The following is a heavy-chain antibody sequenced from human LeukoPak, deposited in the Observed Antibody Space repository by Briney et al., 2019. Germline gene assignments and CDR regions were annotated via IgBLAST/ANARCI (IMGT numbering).Heavy chain of an antibody. CDR2: ISGNGGST. Sequence: GGSLRLSRAASGFTFSNYVMNWVRQAPGKGLEWVSGISGNGGSTYYADSVKGRFTLSRDNSKNTLDLQMSSLRAEDTAVYYCAKALGYYDSSGYLNFDSWGQGTLVTVSS. V-gene: IGHV3-23*01. CDR3: AKALGYYDSSGYLNFDS. D-gene: IGHD3-22*01. J-gene: IGHJ4*02. CDR1: GFTFSNYV.